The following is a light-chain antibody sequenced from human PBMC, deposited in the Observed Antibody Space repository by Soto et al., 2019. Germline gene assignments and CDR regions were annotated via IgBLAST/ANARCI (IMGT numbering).Light chain of an antibody. Sequence: EVVMTQSPATLSVSPGERATLSCRASQGVSSNLAWYQQRPGQAPRLLIYGASTRATGIPARLSGSGSGTEFTLTIGRLHTDDFSSYYCQQNHSYCTFGQGTQVDI. CDR1: QGVSSN. J-gene: IGKJ1*01. V-gene: IGKV3-15*01. CDR3: QQNHSYCT. CDR2: GAS.